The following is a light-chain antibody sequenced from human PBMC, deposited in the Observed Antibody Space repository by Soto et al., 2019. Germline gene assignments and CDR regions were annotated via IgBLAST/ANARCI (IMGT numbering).Light chain of an antibody. CDR1: QSVSST. CDR3: QQYKNWPVT. V-gene: IGKV3-15*01. CDR2: GAS. J-gene: IGKJ4*01. Sequence: EIVLTQSPATLSVSPGGRATLSCRASQSVSSTLAWYQQKPGQAPRLLIYGASTRATGFPARFSGSGSGTEFTLTISSLQSEDLAVYYCQQYKNWPVTVGGGTKVDIK.